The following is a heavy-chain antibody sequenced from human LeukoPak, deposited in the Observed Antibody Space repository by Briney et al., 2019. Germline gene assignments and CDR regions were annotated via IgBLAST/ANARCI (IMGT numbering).Heavy chain of an antibody. CDR1: GYTFTGYY. D-gene: IGHD1-26*01. CDR3: ARDTVGGSYTDY. Sequence: ASVKVSCKASGYTFTGYYMHWVRQAPGQGLEWMGWINPNSGGTNYAQKFQGWVTMTRDTSISTAYMELSRLRSEDTAVYYCARDTVGGSYTDYWGQGTLVTVSS. V-gene: IGHV1-2*04. CDR2: INPNSGGT. J-gene: IGHJ4*02.